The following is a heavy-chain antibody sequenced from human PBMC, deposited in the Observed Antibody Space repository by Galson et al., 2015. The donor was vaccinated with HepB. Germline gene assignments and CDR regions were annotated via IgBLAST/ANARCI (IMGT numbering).Heavy chain of an antibody. J-gene: IGHJ3*02. CDR2: ISGSGGST. CDR1: GFTFSSYA. CDR3: AKDFSPGTMIVVVTDDAFDI. V-gene: IGHV3-23*01. D-gene: IGHD3-22*01. Sequence: SLRLSCAASGFTFSSYAMSWVRQAPGKGLEWVSAISGSGGSTYYADSVKGRFTISRDNSKNTLYLQMNSLRAEDTAVYYCAKDFSPGTMIVVVTDDAFDIWGQGTMVTVSS.